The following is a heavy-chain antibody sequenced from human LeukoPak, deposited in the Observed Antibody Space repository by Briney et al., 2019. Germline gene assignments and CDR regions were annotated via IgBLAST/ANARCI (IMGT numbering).Heavy chain of an antibody. CDR1: GYTFTSYY. CDR2: INPSGGST. V-gene: IGHV1-46*01. J-gene: IGHJ4*02. D-gene: IGHD1-26*01. CDR3: ARVMIPGATRLLFDY. Sequence: ASVKVSCKXSGYTFTSYYMHWVRQAPGQGLEWMGIINPSGGSTSYAQKFQGRVTMTRDTSTSTVYMELSSLRSEDTAVYYCARVMIPGATRLLFDYWGQGTLVTVSS.